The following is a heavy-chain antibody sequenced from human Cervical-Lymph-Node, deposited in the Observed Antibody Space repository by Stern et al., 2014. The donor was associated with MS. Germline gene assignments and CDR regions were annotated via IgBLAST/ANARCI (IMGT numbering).Heavy chain of an antibody. D-gene: IGHD3-3*01. J-gene: IGHJ2*01. Sequence: VQLQESGPGLVKPSQSLSLTCIVSSGSIDTGGYYWSRLRQHPGQGLEWIGNIYYSRTTCVNPSLKSRVNMSVDTSRNQFSPKLNSVTAADTAVYLCARAKGVNDFWSCPPSSDWCFDLWGRGTLVIVSS. CDR1: SGSIDTGGYY. CDR2: IYYSRTT. V-gene: IGHV4-31*03. CDR3: ARAKGVNDFWSCPPSSDWCFDL.